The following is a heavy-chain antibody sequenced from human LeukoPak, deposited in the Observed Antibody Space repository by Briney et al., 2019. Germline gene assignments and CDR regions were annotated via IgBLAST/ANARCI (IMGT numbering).Heavy chain of an antibody. CDR3: ARKSAYYGSGSSIGYYYYYGMDV. CDR2: IWYDGSNK. Sequence: GRSLRLSCAASGFTFGSYGMHWVRQAPGKGLEWVAVIWYDGSNKYYADSVKGRFTISRDNSKNTLYLQMNSLRAENTAVYYCARKSAYYGSGSSIGYYYYYGMDVWGQGTTVTVSS. D-gene: IGHD3-10*01. J-gene: IGHJ6*02. CDR1: GFTFGSYG. V-gene: IGHV3-33*01.